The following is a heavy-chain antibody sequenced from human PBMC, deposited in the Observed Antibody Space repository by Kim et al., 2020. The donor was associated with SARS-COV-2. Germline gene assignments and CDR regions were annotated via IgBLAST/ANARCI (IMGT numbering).Heavy chain of an antibody. J-gene: IGHJ3*02. V-gene: IGHV4-59*09. CDR3: ARGSTVTTSFLAFDI. D-gene: IGHD4-17*01. Sequence: PSLKSRVTISVDTSKNQFSLKLSSVTTADTAVYYCARGSTVTTSFLAFDIWGQGTMVTVSS.